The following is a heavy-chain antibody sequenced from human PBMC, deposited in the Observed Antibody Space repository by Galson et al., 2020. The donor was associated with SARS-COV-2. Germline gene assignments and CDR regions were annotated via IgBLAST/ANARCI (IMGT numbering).Heavy chain of an antibody. D-gene: IGHD3-9*01. CDR3: ARVMGYDILTGYYFDY. CDR1: GGSISSGGYY. V-gene: IGHV4-31*03. CDR2: IYYSGST. J-gene: IGHJ4*02. Sequence: SETLSLTCTVSGGSISSGGYYWSWIRQHPGKGLECIGYIYYSGSTYYNPSLKSRVTISVDTSKNQFSLKLSSVTAADTAVYYCARVMGYDILTGYYFDYWGQGTLVTVSS.